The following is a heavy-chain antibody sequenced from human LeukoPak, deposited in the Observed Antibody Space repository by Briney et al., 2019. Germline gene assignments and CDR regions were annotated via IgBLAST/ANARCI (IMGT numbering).Heavy chain of an antibody. Sequence: SETLSLTCTVSGGSTTSNYYWGWIRQPPGKGLEWIGIIYYSGSTYCNPSLKSRVTMSVDTPKNQISLKLSSVIAADTAVYYCVRSGGYCYGSACHVEYFDLWGRGTLVSVSS. CDR2: IYYSGST. D-gene: IGHD5-18*01. CDR3: VRSGGYCYGSACHVEYFDL. V-gene: IGHV4-39*01. J-gene: IGHJ2*01. CDR1: GGSTTSNYY.